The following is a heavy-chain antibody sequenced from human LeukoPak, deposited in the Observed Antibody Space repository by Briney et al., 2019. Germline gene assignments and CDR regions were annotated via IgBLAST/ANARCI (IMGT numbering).Heavy chain of an antibody. V-gene: IGHV3-21*01. Sequence: GGSLRLSCAASGFTFSSYSMHWVRQAPGKGLEWASSISSSSSYIYYADSMKGRFTISRGNAKNSLYLQMNSLRAEDTAVYFCAREGLYNYGYVYGYWGQGTLVTVSS. J-gene: IGHJ4*02. CDR1: GFTFSSYS. CDR3: AREGLYNYGYVYGY. D-gene: IGHD5-18*01. CDR2: ISSSSSYI.